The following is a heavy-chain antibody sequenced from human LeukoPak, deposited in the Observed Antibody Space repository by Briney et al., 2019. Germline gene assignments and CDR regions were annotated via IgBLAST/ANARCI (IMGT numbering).Heavy chain of an antibody. CDR1: GGTFSSYA. CDR2: IIPIFGTA. J-gene: IGHJ5*02. CDR3: ARDRYYDSSGIRGDWFDP. Sequence: SVKVSCKASGGTFSSYAISWVRQAPGQGLEWMGGIIPIFGTANYAQKFQGRVTITTDEATSTAYMELSSLRSEDTAVYYCARDRYYDSSGIRGDWFDPWGQGTLVTVSS. V-gene: IGHV1-69*05. D-gene: IGHD3-22*01.